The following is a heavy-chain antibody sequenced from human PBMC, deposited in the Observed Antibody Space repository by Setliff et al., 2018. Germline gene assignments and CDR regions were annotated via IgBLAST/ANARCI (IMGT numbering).Heavy chain of an antibody. V-gene: IGHV3-74*01. CDR1: GFTFSAYW. CDR2: TNSDESTK. CDR3: ARAHRYYSDTSGYFYDQGRSAFDV. J-gene: IGHJ3*01. Sequence: GGSLRLSCAASGFTFSAYWMHWVRQAPGKGLVWVSRTNSDESTKTYADSVKGRFTISRDNAKNTVYLQMNSLRAEDTALYFCARAHRYYSDTSGYFYDQGRSAFDVWGQGTMVTVSS. D-gene: IGHD3-22*01.